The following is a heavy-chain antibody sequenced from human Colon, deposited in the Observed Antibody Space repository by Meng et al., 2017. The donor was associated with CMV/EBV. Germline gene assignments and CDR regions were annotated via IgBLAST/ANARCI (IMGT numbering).Heavy chain of an antibody. CDR2: IGSDGSIK. CDR1: GLTFNGYG. D-gene: IGHD1-26*01. Sequence: GGSLRLSCAASGLTFNGYGLHWVRQAPGKGREGVAFIGSDGSIKRYSDSVKGRFNISRDNSKNTLWRQMHSLRPEDTALYYCAREGFSNFDYWGQGTLVTVSS. J-gene: IGHJ4*02. CDR3: AREGFSNFDY. V-gene: IGHV3-30*02.